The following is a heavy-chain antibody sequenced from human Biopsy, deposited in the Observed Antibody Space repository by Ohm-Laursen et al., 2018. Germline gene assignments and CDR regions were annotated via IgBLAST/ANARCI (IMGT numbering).Heavy chain of an antibody. J-gene: IGHJ6*02. CDR3: AIFEGYSDDNLDYEHYGMDV. D-gene: IGHD1-26*01. CDR1: GGSISRDY. CDR2: TYYSGST. V-gene: IGHV4-59*07. Sequence: SDTLSLTCTVSGGSISRDYWAWIRQPPGKGLQWIGYTYYSGSTNYNPSLNSRVTIAVDTSKNQFSLRLTSVTAADTAVYYCAIFEGYSDDNLDYEHYGMDVWGQGTTVTVSS.